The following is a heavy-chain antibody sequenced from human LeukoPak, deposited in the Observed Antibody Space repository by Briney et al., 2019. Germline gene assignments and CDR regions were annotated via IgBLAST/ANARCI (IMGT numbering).Heavy chain of an antibody. Sequence: GGSLRLSCTASGFTFSDYAMNWVRQSPGMRLEWLSTLSGSGGSSYYANSVRGRFTISRDNSENTLFLQMHNLRAEDTAVYYCAKDPHVGSSGYYQYYFDYWGRGTLVTVSS. J-gene: IGHJ4*02. CDR3: AKDPHVGSSGYYQYYFDY. CDR2: LSGSGGSS. V-gene: IGHV3-23*01. CDR1: GFTFSDYA. D-gene: IGHD3-22*01.